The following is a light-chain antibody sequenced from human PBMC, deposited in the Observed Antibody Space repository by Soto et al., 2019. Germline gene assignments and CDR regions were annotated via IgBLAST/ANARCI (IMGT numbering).Light chain of an antibody. Sequence: DIQMTQSPSSLSASVGDRVTITCQASPDISNYLNWYQQKPRKAPKLLIYDASNLETGVPSRFSGSGSGPDFTFTNSSRQPEDIATYYCQQYDNPALTFGGGTKVEIK. CDR1: PDISNY. CDR2: DAS. CDR3: QQYDNPALT. V-gene: IGKV1-33*01. J-gene: IGKJ4*01.